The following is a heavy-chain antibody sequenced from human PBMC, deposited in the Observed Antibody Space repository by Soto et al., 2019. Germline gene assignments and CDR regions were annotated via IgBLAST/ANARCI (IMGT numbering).Heavy chain of an antibody. CDR1: GFTFSNYA. V-gene: IGHV3-23*01. J-gene: IGHJ4*02. Sequence: EVQLLESGGGLVQPGGSLRLSCAASGFTFSNYAMSWVRQTPGKGLEWVSTISGGGGNTYYPDSVKGRFTISRDNSKDTVYLQMTSLRAQDTAIYYCAKERLGRGADYWGQRALVTVTS. CDR3: AKERLGRGADY. CDR2: ISGGGGNT.